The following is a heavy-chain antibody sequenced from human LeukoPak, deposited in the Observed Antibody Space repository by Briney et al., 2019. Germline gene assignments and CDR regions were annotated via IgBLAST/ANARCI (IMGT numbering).Heavy chain of an antibody. D-gene: IGHD6-6*01. J-gene: IGHJ4*02. CDR3: ARGGDECSSSPHDY. Sequence: PGRSLRLSCATSGFTFSSYGMHTARLAPGKGLEWVPAIWADGNTKFYADSVKGRFTVSRDNSKNTLYLQMNSLRAEDTAVYYCARGGDECSSSPHDYWGQGTLVTVSS. CDR1: GFTFSSYG. V-gene: IGHV3-33*01. CDR2: IWADGNTK.